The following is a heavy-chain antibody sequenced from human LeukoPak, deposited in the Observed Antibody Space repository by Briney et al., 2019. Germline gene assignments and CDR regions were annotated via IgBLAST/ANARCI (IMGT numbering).Heavy chain of an antibody. CDR3: ARGNFWRGYYIDY. CDR2: IWYDGSNK. J-gene: IGHJ4*02. D-gene: IGHD3-3*01. Sequence: GGSLRLSCAASGFTFSSYGMHWVRQAPGKGREWVAVIWYDGSNKYYADSVKGRFTISRDNSKNTLYLQMNSLRAEDTAVYYCARGNFWRGYYIDYWGQGTLVTVSS. V-gene: IGHV3-33*01. CDR1: GFTFSSYG.